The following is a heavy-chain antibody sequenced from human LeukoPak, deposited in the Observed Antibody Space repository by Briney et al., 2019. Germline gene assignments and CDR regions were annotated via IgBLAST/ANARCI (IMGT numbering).Heavy chain of an antibody. D-gene: IGHD3-10*01. Sequence: GGSLRLSCAASGFTVSSNYMSRVRQAPGKGLEWVSGIYSGGSTYYADSVKGRFTISRDNSKNTLYLQMNSLRAEDTAVYYCARHVLLWFGDHPNWFDPWGQGTLVTVSS. V-gene: IGHV3-66*04. CDR3: ARHVLLWFGDHPNWFDP. CDR1: GFTVSSNY. J-gene: IGHJ5*02. CDR2: IYSGGST.